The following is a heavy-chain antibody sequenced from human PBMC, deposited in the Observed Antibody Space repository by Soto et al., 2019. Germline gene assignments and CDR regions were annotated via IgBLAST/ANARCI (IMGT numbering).Heavy chain of an antibody. CDR3: ARLIYIVATRGNPFSI. D-gene: IGHD5-12*01. V-gene: IGHV4-31*03. J-gene: IGHJ3*02. CDR1: GGSISSGGYY. Sequence: TLSLTCTVSGGSISSGGYYWSWIRQHPGKGLEWIGYIYYSGSTYYNPSLKSRVTISVDTSKNQFSLKLSSVTAADTAVYYCARLIYIVATRGNPFSIWGQGTMVPVSS. CDR2: IYYSGST.